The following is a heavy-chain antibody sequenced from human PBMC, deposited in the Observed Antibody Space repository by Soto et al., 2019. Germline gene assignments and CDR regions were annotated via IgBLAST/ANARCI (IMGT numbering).Heavy chain of an antibody. D-gene: IGHD4-17*01. V-gene: IGHV3-33*01. CDR1: GFTFSSYG. CDR3: ARVNYGDPLGYYYGMDV. J-gene: IGHJ6*02. CDR2: IWYDGSNK. Sequence: QVQLVESGGGVVQPGRSLRLSCAASGFTFSSYGMHWVRQAPGKGLEWVAGIWYDGSNKYYADSVKGRFTISRDNSKNTLYLQMNSLRAEDTAVYYCARVNYGDPLGYYYGMDVWGQGTTVTVSS.